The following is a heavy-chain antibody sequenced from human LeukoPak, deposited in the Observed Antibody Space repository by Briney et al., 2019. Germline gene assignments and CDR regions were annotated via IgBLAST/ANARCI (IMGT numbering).Heavy chain of an antibody. V-gene: IGHV3-33*06. CDR3: AKYPTGVAGSIFDY. Sequence: QPGRSLRLSCAASGFTFSSYGMPWVPQAPGKGLEWVAVIWYDGSNKYCADSVKGRFTIPRDNSKNTLYLQMNSLRAEDTAVYYCAKYPTGVAGSIFDYWGQGTLVTVSS. J-gene: IGHJ4*02. CDR1: GFTFSSYG. CDR2: IWYDGSNK. D-gene: IGHD6-19*01.